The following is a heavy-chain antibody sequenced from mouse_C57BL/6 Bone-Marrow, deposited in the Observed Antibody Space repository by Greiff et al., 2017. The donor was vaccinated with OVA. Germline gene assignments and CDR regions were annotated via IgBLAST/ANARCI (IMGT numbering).Heavy chain of an antibody. CDR1: GYTFTDYY. CDR2: INPYNGGT. D-gene: IGHD1-1*01. Sequence: EVKLQESGPVLVKPGASVKMSCKASGYTFTDYYMNWVKQSHGKSLEWIGVINPYNGGTSYNQKFKGKATLTVDKSSSTAYMELNSLTSEDSAVYYCAQGDYYGSRDGGQGTLVTVSA. J-gene: IGHJ3*01. V-gene: IGHV1-19*01. CDR3: AQGDYYGSRD.